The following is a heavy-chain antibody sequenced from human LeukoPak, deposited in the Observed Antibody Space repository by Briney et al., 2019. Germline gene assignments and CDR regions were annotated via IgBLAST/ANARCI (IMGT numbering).Heavy chain of an antibody. J-gene: IGHJ4*02. D-gene: IGHD6-13*01. CDR1: GFTFDDYG. CDR2: ISWNSGNL. V-gene: IGHV3-9*01. CDR3: AKDKNAGTSMGFDY. Sequence: GRSLRLSCTASGFTFDDYGMHWVRQAPRKGLEWVSGISWNSGNLGYADSVKGRFTISRDNVENCLYLQMNSLRAEDTALYYCAKDKNAGTSMGFDYWGQGTLVTVSS.